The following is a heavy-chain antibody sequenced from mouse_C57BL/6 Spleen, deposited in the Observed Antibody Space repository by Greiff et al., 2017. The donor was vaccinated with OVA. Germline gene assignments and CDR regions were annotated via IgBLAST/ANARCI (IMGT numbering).Heavy chain of an antibody. CDR1: GYAFSSSW. D-gene: IGHD2-3*01. J-gene: IGHJ4*01. V-gene: IGHV1-82*01. Sequence: QVQLKQSGPELVKPGASVKISCKASGYAFSSSWMNWVKQRPGKGLEWIGRIYPGDGDTNYNGKFKGKATLTADKSSSTAYMQLSSLTSEDSAVYFCARAGDGYYDYAMDYWGQGTSVTVSS. CDR3: ARAGDGYYDYAMDY. CDR2: IYPGDGDT.